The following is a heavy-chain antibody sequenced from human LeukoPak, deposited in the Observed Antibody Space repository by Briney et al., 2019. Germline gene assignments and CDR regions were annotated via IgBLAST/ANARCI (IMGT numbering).Heavy chain of an antibody. CDR2: INHSGST. Sequence: SETLSLTCAVYGGSSSGYYWSWIRQPPGKGLEWIGEINHSGSTNYNPSLKSRVTISVDTSKNQFSLKLSSVTAADTAVYYCEGADREEAYNHRIDYWGQGTLVTVSS. CDR1: GGSSSGYY. V-gene: IGHV4-34*01. D-gene: IGHD1-1*01. CDR3: EGADREEAYNHRIDY. J-gene: IGHJ4*02.